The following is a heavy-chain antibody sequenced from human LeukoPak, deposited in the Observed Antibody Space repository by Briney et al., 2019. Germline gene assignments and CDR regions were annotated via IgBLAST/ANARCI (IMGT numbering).Heavy chain of an antibody. CDR3: ASSILFSGPYYYYGMDV. Sequence: GASVKVSCKASGYTFTSYGISWVRQAPGQGLEWMGWISAYNGNTNYAQKLQGRVTMTTDTSTSTAYMELRSLRSDDTAVYYCASSILFSGPYYYYGMDVWGQGTTVTVSS. D-gene: IGHD5-12*01. J-gene: IGHJ6*02. V-gene: IGHV1-18*01. CDR2: ISAYNGNT. CDR1: GYTFTSYG.